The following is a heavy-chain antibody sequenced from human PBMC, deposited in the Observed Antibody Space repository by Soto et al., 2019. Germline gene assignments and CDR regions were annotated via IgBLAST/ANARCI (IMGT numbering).Heavy chain of an antibody. V-gene: IGHV2-5*01. CDR3: GYRRGGALAGFFDS. CDR2: IYWTDDK. D-gene: IGHD6-19*01. J-gene: IGHJ4*02. CDR1: GFSLTTSGVG. Sequence: SGPTLVNPTQTLTLTCNLSGFSLTTSGVGVGWIRQPPGRALEWLALIYWTDDKRYSPALKSRLTITKDTSKNQVVLTMTNMDTVDTATYYCGYRRGGALAGFFDSWGQGTLVTVSS.